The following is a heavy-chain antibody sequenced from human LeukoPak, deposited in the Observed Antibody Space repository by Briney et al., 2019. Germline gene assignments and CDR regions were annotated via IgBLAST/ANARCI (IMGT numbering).Heavy chain of an antibody. J-gene: IGHJ4*02. CDR2: IYPGDSDT. V-gene: IGHV5-51*01. Sequence: GESLKISCKGSGYSCTSYWIGWVRQMPGKGLEWMVIIYPGDSDTRYSPSFQGQVTISADKSISTAYLQWSSLKASDTAMYYCARAAYCSGGSCYSGGGYYWGQGTLVTVSS. CDR1: GYSCTSYW. CDR3: ARAAYCSGGSCYSGGGYY. D-gene: IGHD2-15*01.